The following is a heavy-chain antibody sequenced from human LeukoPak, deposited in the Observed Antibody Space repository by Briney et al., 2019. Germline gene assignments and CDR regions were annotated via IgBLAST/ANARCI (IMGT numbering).Heavy chain of an antibody. Sequence: PSETLSLTCAVYGGSFSGYYWSWIRQPPGKGLEWIGEINHSGSTNYNPSLKSRVTISVDTSKNQFSLKLSSVTAPDTAVYYCARGRPDYYGSGSYLFAFDIWGQGTMVTVSS. CDR3: ARGRPDYYGSGSYLFAFDI. J-gene: IGHJ3*02. D-gene: IGHD3-10*01. CDR1: GGSFSGYY. V-gene: IGHV4-34*01. CDR2: INHSGST.